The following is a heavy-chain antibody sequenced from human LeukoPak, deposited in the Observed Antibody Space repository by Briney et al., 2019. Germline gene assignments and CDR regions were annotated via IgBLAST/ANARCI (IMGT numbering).Heavy chain of an antibody. CDR2: ISGSGGST. Sequence: GGSLRLSCEASGFSFSTYAMTWVRQAPGKGLEWVSAISGSGGSTYYADSVKGRFTISRDNSKNTLYLQMNSLSAENTAIYNCLRSRAGRASPWGQGNLVTVSS. D-gene: IGHD2-15*01. CDR1: GFSFSTYA. V-gene: IGHV3-23*01. CDR3: LRSRAGRASP. J-gene: IGHJ5*02.